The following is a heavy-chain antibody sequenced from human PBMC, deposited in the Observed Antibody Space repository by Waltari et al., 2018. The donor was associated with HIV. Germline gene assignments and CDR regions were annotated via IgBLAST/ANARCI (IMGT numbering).Heavy chain of an antibody. CDR2: VSGRSSSA. V-gene: IGHV3-23*01. CDR3: AKVAFDGDNRHEPVKNAFDI. CDR1: GFAFSPYA. D-gene: IGHD2-21*01. J-gene: IGHJ3*02. Sequence: EVQLLESGGGLVQPGGSLRLSCAASGFAFSPYAMSWVREAPGKGLERISSVSGRSSSADYAESVKGRFTISRDNPKNTVFLQMNSLRAEDTAIYYCAKVAFDGDNRHEPVKNAFDIWGQGTKVTVSS.